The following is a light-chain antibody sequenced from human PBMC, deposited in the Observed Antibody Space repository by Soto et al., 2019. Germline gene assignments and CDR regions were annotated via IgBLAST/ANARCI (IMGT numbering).Light chain of an antibody. CDR1: SSDVGSYNL. V-gene: IGLV2-23*01. CDR2: EGS. J-gene: IGLJ1*01. Sequence: QSALTQPASVSGSPGQSITISCTGTSSDVGSYNLVSWYQHHPGKAPKLMIFEGSKRPSGVSNRFSASKSGNTASLTISGLQAEDEADYYCCSYAGSTTFYVFGTGTQLTVL. CDR3: CSYAGSTTFYV.